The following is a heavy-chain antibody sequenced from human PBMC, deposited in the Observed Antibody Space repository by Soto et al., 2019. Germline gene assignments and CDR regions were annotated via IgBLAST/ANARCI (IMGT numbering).Heavy chain of an antibody. J-gene: IGHJ6*02. D-gene: IGHD3-10*01. CDR3: ASPGRTSAPYYYYYYYMDV. CDR2: ISAYNGNT. V-gene: IGHV1-18*01. Sequence: ASVKVSCKASGYTFTSYGISWVRQAPGQGLEWMGWISAYNGNTNYAQKLQGRVTMTTDTSTSTAYMELRSLRSDDTAVYYCASPGRTSAPYYYYYYYMDVWGQGTKVTVSS. CDR1: GYTFTSYG.